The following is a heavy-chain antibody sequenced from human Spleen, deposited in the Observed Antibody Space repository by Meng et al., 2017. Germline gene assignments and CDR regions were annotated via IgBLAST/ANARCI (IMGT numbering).Heavy chain of an antibody. J-gene: IGHJ4*02. CDR2: INAVFGTT. D-gene: IGHD2-2*01. CDR3: ARKAGNCISTTCYSLDY. V-gene: IGHV1-69*05. CDR1: GGIFSNYV. Sequence: VQLGQFGAEVMKPGSSVKVSCKALGGIFSNYVIGWVRQAPGQGLEWMGGINAVFGTTNYAQKFQGRVTITTDESTSTVYMELTRLTSEDTAVYFCARKAGNCISTTCYSLDYWGQGTLVTVSS.